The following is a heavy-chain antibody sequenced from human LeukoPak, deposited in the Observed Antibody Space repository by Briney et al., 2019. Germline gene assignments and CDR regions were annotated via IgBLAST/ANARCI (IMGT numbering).Heavy chain of an antibody. Sequence: GGSLRLSCAASGFTFSSYWMSWVRQAPGKGLEWVANIKQDGSEKYYVDSVKGRFTISRDNAKNSLYLQMNSLRAEDTAVYYCARGSNFWSGYYPRWYYYMDVWGKGTTVTVSS. D-gene: IGHD3-3*01. CDR2: IKQDGSEK. V-gene: IGHV3-7*01. CDR3: ARGSNFWSGYYPRWYYYMDV. CDR1: GFTFSSYW. J-gene: IGHJ6*03.